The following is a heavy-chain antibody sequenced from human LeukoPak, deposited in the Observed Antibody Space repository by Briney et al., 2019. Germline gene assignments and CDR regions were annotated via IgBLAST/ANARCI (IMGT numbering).Heavy chain of an antibody. J-gene: IGHJ6*03. Sequence: ASVKVSCKASGGTFSSYAISWVRQAPGQGLEWMGGIIPISGTANYAQKFQGRVTITADESTSTAYMELSSLRSDDTAVYYCARTGSHYYYYYYMDVWGKGTTVTVSS. CDR1: GGTFSSYA. CDR3: ARTGSHYYYYYYMDV. D-gene: IGHD6-13*01. CDR2: IIPISGTA. V-gene: IGHV1-69*13.